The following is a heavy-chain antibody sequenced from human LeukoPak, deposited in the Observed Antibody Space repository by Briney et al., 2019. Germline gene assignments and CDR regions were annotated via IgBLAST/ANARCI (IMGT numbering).Heavy chain of an antibody. CDR3: ASRLTYYYDSSGPWGY. J-gene: IGHJ4*02. CDR2: INHSGST. V-gene: IGHV4-34*01. CDR1: GGSFSGYY. D-gene: IGHD3-22*01. Sequence: SETLSLTCAVYGGSFSGYYRSWIRQPPGKGLEWIGEINHSGSTNYNPSLKSRVTISVDTSKNQFSLKLSSVTAADTAVYYCASRLTYYYDSSGPWGYWGQGTLVTVSS.